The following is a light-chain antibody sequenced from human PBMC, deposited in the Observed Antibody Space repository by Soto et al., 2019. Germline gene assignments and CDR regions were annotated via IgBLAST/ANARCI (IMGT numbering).Light chain of an antibody. CDR2: EVS. CDR1: SSDVGGYHY. CDR3: SSYRSIGSLV. J-gene: IGLJ1*01. V-gene: IGLV2-14*01. Sequence: QSALTQPASVSGSPGQSITISCTGTSSDVGGYHYVSWYQQYPGKAPKVIIYEVSKRPSEISNRFSGSKSGNTASLTISGLQADVEADYFCSSYRSIGSLVFGTGTKVTVL.